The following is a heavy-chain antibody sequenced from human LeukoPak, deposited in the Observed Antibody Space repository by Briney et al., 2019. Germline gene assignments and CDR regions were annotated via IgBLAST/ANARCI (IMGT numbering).Heavy chain of an antibody. D-gene: IGHD3-3*01. CDR1: GFTFSSYG. Sequence: PGGSLRLSCAASGFTFSSYGMHWVRQAPGKGLEYVAAVSSNGGRTYYANSVKGRFSISRDNSRNTLYLQMGSLRAEDTAVYYCARDLRSGAYYYFYMDVWGNGTTVIVSS. CDR2: VSSNGGRT. J-gene: IGHJ6*03. CDR3: ARDLRSGAYYYFYMDV. V-gene: IGHV3-64*01.